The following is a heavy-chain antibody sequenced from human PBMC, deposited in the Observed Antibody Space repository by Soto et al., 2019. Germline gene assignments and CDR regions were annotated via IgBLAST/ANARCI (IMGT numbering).Heavy chain of an antibody. CDR3: ASGYYYGSGAYYYYGMDV. J-gene: IGHJ6*02. D-gene: IGHD3-10*01. V-gene: IGHV4-59*01. CDR2: IYYSGST. CDR1: GGSISSYY. Sequence: SEPLSLTCTVSGGSISSYYWSWIRQPPGKGLEWIGYIYYSGSTNYNPSLKSRVTISVDTSKNQFSLKLSSVTAADTAVYYCASGYYYGSGAYYYYGMDVWGQGTTVTVSS.